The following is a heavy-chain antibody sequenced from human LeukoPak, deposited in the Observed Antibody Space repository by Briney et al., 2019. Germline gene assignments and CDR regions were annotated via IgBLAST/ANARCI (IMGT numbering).Heavy chain of an antibody. D-gene: IGHD3-22*01. V-gene: IGHV3-74*01. CDR1: GFTFSKYW. CDR3: ATGNYYDSRGYYTFGY. CDR2: INGDGSTT. Sequence: PGGSLRLSCAASGFTFSKYWMHWVRQVPGKGLVWVSLINGDGSTTNYADFVKGRFTISRDNANNTLSLQVNSLRAEDTAVYYCATGNYYDSRGYYTFGYWGQGTLVTVSS. J-gene: IGHJ1*01.